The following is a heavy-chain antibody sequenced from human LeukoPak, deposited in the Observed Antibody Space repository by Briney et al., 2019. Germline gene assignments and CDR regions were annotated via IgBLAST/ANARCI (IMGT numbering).Heavy chain of an antibody. J-gene: IGHJ4*02. CDR2: ISGSGGDT. V-gene: IGHV3-23*01. CDR3: ARDSSGRSKNY. CDR1: GFTFSTDA. D-gene: IGHD6-19*01. Sequence: PGGSLRLSCAASGFTFSTDAMTWVRQAPGKGLQWVSAISGSGGDTYYEDSVKGRFTISRDNSKNMMYLQMNSLRAEDTAVYYCARDSSGRSKNYWGQGTLVTVSS.